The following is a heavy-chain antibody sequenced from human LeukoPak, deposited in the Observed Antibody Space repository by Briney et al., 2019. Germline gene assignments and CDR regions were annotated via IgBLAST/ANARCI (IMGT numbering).Heavy chain of an antibody. Sequence: PGGSLRLSCAASGFTFSTSTMNWVRQAPGKGLEWVSVIYSSGSTYYADSVKDRFTISRDNSKNTLYLQMNSLRAEDTALYYCARDRTNGGFCSGGYCSSNGYYYYGLDVWGQGTTVTVSS. CDR2: IYSSGST. CDR1: GFTFSTST. CDR3: ARDRTNGGFCSGGYCSSNGYYYYGLDV. J-gene: IGHJ6*02. D-gene: IGHD2-15*01. V-gene: IGHV3-66*01.